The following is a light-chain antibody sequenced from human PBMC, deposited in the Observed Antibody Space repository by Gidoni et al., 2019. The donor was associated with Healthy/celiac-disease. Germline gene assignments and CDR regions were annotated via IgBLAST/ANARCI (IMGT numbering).Light chain of an antibody. Sequence: EIVLTQAPGTLSLSPGERATLSCRASHSVSSSYLAWYQQKPGQAPRLLIYVASSRATGIPDRFRGSGSGTDFILTLSRLEPEDFAVYYCHQDGSSQNTCGQGNKLEIK. J-gene: IGKJ2*01. CDR1: HSVSSSY. CDR2: VAS. V-gene: IGKV3-20*01. CDR3: HQDGSSQNT.